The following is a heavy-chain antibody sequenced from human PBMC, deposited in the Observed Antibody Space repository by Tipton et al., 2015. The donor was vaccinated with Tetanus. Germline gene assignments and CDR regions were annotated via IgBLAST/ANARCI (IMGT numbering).Heavy chain of an antibody. Sequence: TLSLTCTVSGGSISSYYWSWIRQPAGKGLEWIGHISNGNPDYSGSLKSRVTLSVDTSKNEVSLKLRSVTAADTGVYYCARGITDGYNRRLDYWGQGKQVTVSA. J-gene: IGHJ4*02. CDR3: ARGITDGYNRRLDY. D-gene: IGHD5-24*01. V-gene: IGHV4-4*07. CDR1: GGSISSYY. CDR2: ISNGNP.